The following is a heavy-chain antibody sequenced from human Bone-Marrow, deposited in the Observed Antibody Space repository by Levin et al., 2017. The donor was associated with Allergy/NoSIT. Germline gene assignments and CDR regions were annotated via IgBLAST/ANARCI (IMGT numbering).Heavy chain of an antibody. J-gene: IGHJ3*02. CDR1: GGSFSGYY. D-gene: IGHD2-2*01. CDR2: INHSGST. V-gene: IGHV4-34*01. CDR3: ARKRASRALLVPAAPRGAFDI. Sequence: PSETLSLTCAVYGGSFSGYYWSWIRQPPGKGLEWIGEINHSGSTNYNPSLKSRVTISVDTSKNQFSLKLSSVTAADTAVYYCARKRASRALLVPAAPRGAFDIWGQGTMVTVSS.